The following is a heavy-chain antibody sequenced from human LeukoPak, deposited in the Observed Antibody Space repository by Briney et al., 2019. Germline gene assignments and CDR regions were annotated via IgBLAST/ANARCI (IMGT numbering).Heavy chain of an antibody. CDR2: IYTSGST. Sequence: SETLSLTCTVYGGSISNSYLSWVRQPAGKGLEWVGRIYTSGSTDYNPSLKSRVTMTVDTSKNQFSLNLRSVTAADTAIYYCARGPPPDFDCWGQGTVVTVSS. V-gene: IGHV4-4*07. CDR3: ARGPPPDFDC. J-gene: IGHJ4*02. CDR1: GGSISNSY.